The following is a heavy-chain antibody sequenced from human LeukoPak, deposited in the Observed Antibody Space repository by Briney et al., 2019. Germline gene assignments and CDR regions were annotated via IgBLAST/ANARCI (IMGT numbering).Heavy chain of an antibody. CDR2: IIPILGIA. J-gene: IGHJ4*02. CDR1: GGTFSSYA. Sequence: SVKVSCKASGGTFSSYAISWVRQAPGQGLEWMGRIIPILGIANYAQKFQGRVTITADKSTSTAYMELSSLRSEDTAVYYCASRHGEGYFDYWGRGTLVTVSS. V-gene: IGHV1-69*04. D-gene: IGHD4-17*01. CDR3: ASRHGEGYFDY.